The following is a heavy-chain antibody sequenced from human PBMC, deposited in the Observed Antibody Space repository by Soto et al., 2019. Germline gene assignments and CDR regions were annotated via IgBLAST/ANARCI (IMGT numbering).Heavy chain of an antibody. CDR3: ARFTFGGFIAQYYYMDV. D-gene: IGHD3-16*02. CDR1: GGSISSYY. Sequence: PSETLSLTCTVSGGSISSYYWSWIRQPPGKGLEWIGYIYYSGSTNYNPSLKSRVTISVDTSKNQFSLKLSSVTAADTAVYYCARFTFGGFIAQYYYMDVWGKGTTVTVSS. J-gene: IGHJ6*03. CDR2: IYYSGST. V-gene: IGHV4-59*01.